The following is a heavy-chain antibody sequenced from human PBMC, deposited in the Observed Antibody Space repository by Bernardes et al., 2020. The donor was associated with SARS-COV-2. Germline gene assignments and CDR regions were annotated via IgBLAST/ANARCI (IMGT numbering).Heavy chain of an antibody. Sequence: SETLSLICSVSGDSISSYYWSWVRQPPGKGLEWIGYIYYTGSTNCIPSLKSRVTISIDTSKNQFSLKLRSVTAADTAVYYCAKEPNYDFWSGYYFDYWGQGTLVTVSS. CDR3: AKEPNYDFWSGYYFDY. V-gene: IGHV4-59*12. CDR1: GDSISSYY. D-gene: IGHD3-3*01. J-gene: IGHJ4*02. CDR2: IYYTGST.